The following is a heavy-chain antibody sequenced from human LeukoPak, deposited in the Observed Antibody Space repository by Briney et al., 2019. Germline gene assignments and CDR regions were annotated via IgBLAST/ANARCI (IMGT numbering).Heavy chain of an antibody. V-gene: IGHV3-7*01. CDR1: GFTFSSYA. Sequence: GRSLRLSCTASGFTFSSYAMHWVRQAPGKGLEWVANINEGGNVKFYVDSVKGRFTISRDNAKNSLYLQMNSLRAEDTAVYYCAATVTTAFGYWGQGTLVTVSS. J-gene: IGHJ4*02. D-gene: IGHD4-17*01. CDR3: AATVTTAFGY. CDR2: INEGGNVK.